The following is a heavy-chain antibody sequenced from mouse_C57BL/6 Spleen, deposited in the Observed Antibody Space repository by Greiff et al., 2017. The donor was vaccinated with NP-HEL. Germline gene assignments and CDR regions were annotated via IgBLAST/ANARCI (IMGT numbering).Heavy chain of an antibody. V-gene: IGHV1-26*01. CDR2: INPNNGGT. J-gene: IGHJ2*01. CDR1: GYTFTNYY. Sequence: EVQLQQSGAELVKPGASVKISCKASGYTFTNYYMHWVKQSHGKGLEWIGDINPNNGGTSYNQKFKGKATLTVDKSSSTAYMELRSLTSEDSAVYYCARRVYYYGSHFDYWGQGTTLTVSS. CDR3: ARRVYYYGSHFDY. D-gene: IGHD1-1*01.